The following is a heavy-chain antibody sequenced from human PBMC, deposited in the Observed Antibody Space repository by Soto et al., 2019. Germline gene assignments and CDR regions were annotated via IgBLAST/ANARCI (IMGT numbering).Heavy chain of an antibody. CDR1: GGTFSSYA. CDR3: ARTGIVVVTTVDPLYYYYYGMDV. Sequence: GASVKVSCKASGGTFSSYAISWVRQAPGQGLEWMGGIIPIFGTANYAQKFQGRGTTTADESTSTAYMELSSLRSEDTAVYYCARTGIVVVTTVDPLYYYYYGMDVWGQGTTVTVSS. J-gene: IGHJ6*02. V-gene: IGHV1-69*13. D-gene: IGHD3-22*01. CDR2: IIPIFGTA.